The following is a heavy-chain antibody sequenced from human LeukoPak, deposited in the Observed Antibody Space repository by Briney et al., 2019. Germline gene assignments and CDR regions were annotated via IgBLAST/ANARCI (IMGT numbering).Heavy chain of an antibody. D-gene: IGHD3-22*01. CDR3: ARGSRQWLYFDY. Sequence: ASVKVSCKASGYTFTSYDINWVRQATGQGLEWMGWMNPNSGNTGYAQKFQGRVTMTRNTSISTAYMELSSLRSEDTAVYYCARGSRQWLYFDYWGQGTLVTVSS. CDR1: GYTFTSYD. J-gene: IGHJ4*02. CDR2: MNPNSGNT. V-gene: IGHV1-8*01.